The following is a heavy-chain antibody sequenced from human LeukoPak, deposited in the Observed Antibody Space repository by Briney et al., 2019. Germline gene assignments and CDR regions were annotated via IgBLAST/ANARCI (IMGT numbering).Heavy chain of an antibody. CDR1: GYTFTGNY. J-gene: IGHJ4*02. Sequence: EASVKVSCKASGYTFTGNYMHWVRQAPGQGLEWMGRINPNSGGTNYAQKFQGRVTMTRDTSISTAYMELSRLRSDDTAVYYCARERVVRGSFDYWGQGTLVTISS. D-gene: IGHD3-10*01. CDR3: ARERVVRGSFDY. V-gene: IGHV1-2*06. CDR2: INPNSGGT.